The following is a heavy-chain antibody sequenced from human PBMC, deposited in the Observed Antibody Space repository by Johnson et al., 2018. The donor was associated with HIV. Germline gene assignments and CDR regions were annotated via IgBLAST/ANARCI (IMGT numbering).Heavy chain of an antibody. CDR1: GFTFSSFG. V-gene: IGHV3-30*18. CDR3: AKKQAAAGTGGGAFDI. D-gene: IGHD6-13*01. J-gene: IGHJ3*02. Sequence: MQLVESGGGVVQPGRSLRLSCAASGFTFSSFGMHWVRQAPGKGLEWVAVVSDHGRTTYFADSVKGRFTISRDNSKNTLYLQMNSLRTEDTAVYYCAKKQAAAGTGGGAFDIWGQGTMVTVSS. CDR2: VSDHGRTT.